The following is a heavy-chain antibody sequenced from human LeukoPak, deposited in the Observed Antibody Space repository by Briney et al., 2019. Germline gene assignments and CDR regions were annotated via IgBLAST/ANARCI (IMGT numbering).Heavy chain of an antibody. CDR3: ARVEEGYGSGRRENYYYYYMDV. J-gene: IGHJ6*03. D-gene: IGHD3-10*01. CDR1: GGSISSYY. CDR2: IYYSGST. V-gene: IGHV4-59*01. Sequence: SETLSLTCTVSGGSISSYYWSWIRQPPGKGLEWIGYIYYSGSTNYKPSLKSRVTISVDTSKNQFSLKLSSVTAADTAVYYCARVEEGYGSGRRENYYYYYMDVWGKGTTVTISS.